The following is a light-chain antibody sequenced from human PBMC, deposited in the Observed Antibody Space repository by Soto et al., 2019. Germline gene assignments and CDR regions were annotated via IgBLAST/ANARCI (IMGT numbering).Light chain of an antibody. Sequence: SVLTQPASVPGSPGQSITISCTGTSSDVGSYNLVSWYQQHPGKAPKLMIYEGSKRPSGVSNRFSGSKSGNTASLTISGLQAEDEADYYCCSYAGSSTPYVFGTGTKVTVL. CDR1: SSDVGSYNL. CDR3: CSYAGSSTPYV. V-gene: IGLV2-23*01. J-gene: IGLJ1*01. CDR2: EGS.